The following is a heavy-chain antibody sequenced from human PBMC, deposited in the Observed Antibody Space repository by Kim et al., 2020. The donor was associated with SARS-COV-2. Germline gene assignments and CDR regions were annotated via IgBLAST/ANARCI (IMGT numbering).Heavy chain of an antibody. D-gene: IGHD3-3*01. CDR2: ISYDGSTK. Sequence: GGSLRLSCAASGFTFSSNGMHWVRQAPGKGLEWVAVISYDGSTKYYADSVKGRFTTTRNNSKNPRFLQMNSLRAEDTACYYCAKDKGPSYNFSWYFDLWGRGTLVTVSS. CDR1: GFTFSSNG. CDR3: AKDKGPSYNFSWYFDL. J-gene: IGHJ2*01. V-gene: IGHV3-30*18.